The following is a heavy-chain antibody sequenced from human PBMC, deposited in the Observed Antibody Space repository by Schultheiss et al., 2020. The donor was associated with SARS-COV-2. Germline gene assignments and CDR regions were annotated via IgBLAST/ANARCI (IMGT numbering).Heavy chain of an antibody. CDR3: TTGRTVTNVYLYYGMDV. CDR2: IKSKTDGGTT. Sequence: GGSLRLSCAASGFTFSNAWMSWVRQAPGKGLEWVGRIKSKTDGGTTDYAAPVKGRFTISRDDSKNTLYLQMNSLKTEDTAVYYCTTGRTVTNVYLYYGMDVWGQGTTVTVSS. J-gene: IGHJ6*02. V-gene: IGHV3-15*01. CDR1: GFTFSNAW. D-gene: IGHD4-11*01.